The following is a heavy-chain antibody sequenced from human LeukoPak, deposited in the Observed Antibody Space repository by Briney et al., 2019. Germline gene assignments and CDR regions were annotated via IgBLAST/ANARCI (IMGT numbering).Heavy chain of an antibody. CDR1: GFIFSNHG. CDR3: AKDDAWIRFAS. Sequence: GGTLRLSCAASGFIFSNHGMNWVRQAPGKGLEWVSGISPRGDITYYTDSVKGRFTVSRDNFKNTVHLQANSLRPEDTAVYFCAKDDAWIRFASWGQGILVTVSS. V-gene: IGHV3-23*01. CDR2: ISPRGDIT. D-gene: IGHD5-12*01. J-gene: IGHJ5*01.